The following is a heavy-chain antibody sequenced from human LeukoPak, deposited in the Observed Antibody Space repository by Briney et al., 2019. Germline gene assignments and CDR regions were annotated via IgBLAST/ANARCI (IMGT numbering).Heavy chain of an antibody. CDR3: ARVPFVVMGDTGNWFDL. CDR2: INTNSGTP. CDR1: GYTFTNYA. J-gene: IGHJ5*02. D-gene: IGHD2-8*01. Sequence: ASVKVSCKASGYTFTNYAMNWVRQAPGQGLEWMGWINTNSGTPTYAQGFTGRFVFSLDASVSTAYLQIRRLKAEDTAVYYCARVPFVVMGDTGNWFDLWGQGTLVTVSS. V-gene: IGHV7-4-1*01.